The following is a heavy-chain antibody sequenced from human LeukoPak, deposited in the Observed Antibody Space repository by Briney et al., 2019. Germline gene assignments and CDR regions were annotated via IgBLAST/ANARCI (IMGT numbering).Heavy chain of an antibody. V-gene: IGHV1-8*01. J-gene: IGHJ5*02. CDR2: MNPNSGNT. CDR1: GYTFTSYD. CDR3: ARGRFRYFDWLLQYNWFDP. Sequence: ASVKVSCKASGYTFTSYDINWVRQATGQGLEWMGWMNPNSGNTGYAQKFQGRVTMTRNTSISTAYMELSSLRSEDTAVYYCARGRFRYFDWLLQYNWFDPWGQGTLVTVSS. D-gene: IGHD3-9*01.